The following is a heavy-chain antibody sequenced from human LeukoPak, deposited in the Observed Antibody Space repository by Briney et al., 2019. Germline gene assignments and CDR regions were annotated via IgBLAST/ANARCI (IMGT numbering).Heavy chain of an antibody. Sequence: QPGGSLRLSCAASGFTFINYWMTWVRQAPGKGLEWVANLKQDGSEKYYVDSVEGRFTISRDNAKNSLYLQMNSLRAEDTALYFCARGFSGSYRTPIGYWGQGTLVTVSS. J-gene: IGHJ4*02. CDR2: LKQDGSEK. V-gene: IGHV3-7*01. D-gene: IGHD1-26*01. CDR1: GFTFINYW. CDR3: ARGFSGSYRTPIGY.